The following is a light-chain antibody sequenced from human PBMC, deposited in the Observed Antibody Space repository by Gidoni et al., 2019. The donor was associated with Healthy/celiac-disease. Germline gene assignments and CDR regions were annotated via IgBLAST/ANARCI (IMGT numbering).Light chain of an antibody. V-gene: IGKV2-28*01. Sequence: DIVLTQSPLSLPVTPGEPASISCRSSQSLLHSTGYNYLEWYLQKPGQSPQLLIYLGSNRVSGVPDKFSGSGSGTDFTLKSSRVEAEDVGVYYSMQALQTPWTFGQGTKLEIK. J-gene: IGKJ2*01. CDR3: MQALQTPWT. CDR1: QSLLHSTGYNY. CDR2: LGS.